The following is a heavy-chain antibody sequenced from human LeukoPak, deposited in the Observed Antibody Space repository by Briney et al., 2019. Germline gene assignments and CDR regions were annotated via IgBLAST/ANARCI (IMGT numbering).Heavy chain of an antibody. CDR2: ISHNGDT. D-gene: IGHD2-21*02. V-gene: IGHV4-59*02. CDR1: GGSVSSYY. Sequence: SETLSLTCAVSGGSVSSYYWSWIRQPPGKGLEWIAYISHNGDTNYNPSLKSRVTISLDTSKNQFSLKLSSVTAADTAVFYCARLHCIGDCHFYYFDSWGQGNLATVSS. CDR3: ARLHCIGDCHFYYFDS. J-gene: IGHJ4*02.